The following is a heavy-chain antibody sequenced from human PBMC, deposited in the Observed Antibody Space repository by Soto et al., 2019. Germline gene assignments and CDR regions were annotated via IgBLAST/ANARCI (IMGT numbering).Heavy chain of an antibody. D-gene: IGHD6-13*01. V-gene: IGHV3-23*01. CDR2: ISGSGGST. Sequence: GGSLRLSCAASGFTFSSFAMSWVRQAPGKGLEWVSAISGSGGSTYYADSVKGRFTISRDNSKNTLYLQMNSLRAEDTAVYYCAKDRYSSSWYSDYYYGMDVWGQGTTVTVSS. J-gene: IGHJ6*02. CDR3: AKDRYSSSWYSDYYYGMDV. CDR1: GFTFSSFA.